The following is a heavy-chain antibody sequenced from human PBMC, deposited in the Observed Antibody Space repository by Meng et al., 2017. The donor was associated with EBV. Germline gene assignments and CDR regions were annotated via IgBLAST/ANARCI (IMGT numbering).Heavy chain of an antibody. V-gene: IGHV1-69*09. CDR2: IIPILGIA. D-gene: IGHD5-24*01. CDR3: ARERPGGMATTPYFDY. J-gene: IGHJ4*02. CDR1: GGTFSSYA. Sequence: GKVVQSGAEGKKPGSSVKVSCKASGGTFSSYAISWVRQAPGQGLEWMGGIIPILGIANYAQKFQGRATITADKSTSTAYMELSSLRSEDTAVYYCARERPGGMATTPYFDYWGQGTLVAVSS.